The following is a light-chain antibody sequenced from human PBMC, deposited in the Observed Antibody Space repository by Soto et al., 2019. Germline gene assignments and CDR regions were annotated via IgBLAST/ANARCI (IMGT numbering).Light chain of an antibody. CDR2: EVS. CDR1: SSDVGGYTC. Sequence: SSLSAAGCGCGCRGGSVSISCTGTSSDVGGYTCLSCCQQQPTKAPKLMIYEVSNGPSGVSNSFSGSKSGNTASLTISGLLAEDEADYYYSSYTSGSTYVFGTETKVTDL. J-gene: IGLJ1*01. CDR3: SSYTSGSTYV. V-gene: IGLV2-14*01.